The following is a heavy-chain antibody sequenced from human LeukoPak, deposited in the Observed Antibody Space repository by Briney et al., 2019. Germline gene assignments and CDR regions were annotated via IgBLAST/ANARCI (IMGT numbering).Heavy chain of an antibody. CDR3: ARDRVWFGEFYYGTDV. Sequence: ASVKVSCKASGYTFTSYGISWVRQAPGQGLEWMGWISVYNGNTNYAQKVQGRVTMTTDTSTSTAYMELRSLRSDDTAVYYCARDRVWFGEFYYGTDVWGQGTTVTVSS. D-gene: IGHD3-10*01. J-gene: IGHJ6*02. CDR1: GYTFTSYG. V-gene: IGHV1-18*01. CDR2: ISVYNGNT.